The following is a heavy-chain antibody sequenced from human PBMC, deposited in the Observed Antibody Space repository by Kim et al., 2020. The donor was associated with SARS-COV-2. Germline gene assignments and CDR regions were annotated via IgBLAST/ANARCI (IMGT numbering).Heavy chain of an antibody. CDR1: GGSISSGGYY. V-gene: IGHV4-31*03. CDR2: IYYSGST. CDR3: ARDSVGDDIVVVPAAINHYWYFDL. Sequence: SETLSLTCTVSGGSISSGGYYWSWIRQHPGKGLEWIGYIYYSGSTYYNPSLKSRVTISVDTSKNQFSLKLSSVTAADTAVYYCARDSVGDDIVVVPAAINHYWYFDLWGRGTLVTFSS. J-gene: IGHJ2*01. D-gene: IGHD2-2*01.